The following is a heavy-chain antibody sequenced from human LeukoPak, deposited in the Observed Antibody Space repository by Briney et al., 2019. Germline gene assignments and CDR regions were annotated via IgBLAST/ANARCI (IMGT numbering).Heavy chain of an antibody. CDR3: AELGITMIGGV. Sequence: GGSLRLSCAASGFTFSSYEMNWVRQAPGKGLEWVSYISSNDDTIYYADSVKGRFTISRDNAKNSLYLQMNSLRAEDTAVYYCAELGITMIGGVWGKGTTVTISS. J-gene: IGHJ6*04. D-gene: IGHD3-10*02. V-gene: IGHV3-48*03. CDR1: GFTFSSYE. CDR2: ISSNDDTI.